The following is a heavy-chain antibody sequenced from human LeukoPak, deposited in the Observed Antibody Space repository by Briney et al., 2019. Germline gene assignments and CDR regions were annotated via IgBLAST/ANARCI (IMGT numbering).Heavy chain of an antibody. CDR1: GFTFSNYA. Sequence: GGSLRLSCAASGFTFSNYAMSWVRQAPGKGLEWVSGITVGGYTTYADSVKGRFTISRDIFKNTLYLQMNSLRVEDTAVYYCARGVNHPDSWGQGTLVTVSS. J-gene: IGHJ4*02. CDR3: ARGVNHPDS. CDR2: ITVGGYT. D-gene: IGHD1-26*01. V-gene: IGHV3-23*01.